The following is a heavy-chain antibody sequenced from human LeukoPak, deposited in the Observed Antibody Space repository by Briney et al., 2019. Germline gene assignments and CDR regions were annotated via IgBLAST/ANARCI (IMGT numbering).Heavy chain of an antibody. Sequence: ASVRVSCKASGYTFTGYYMHWVRQAPGQGLEWMGWINPNSGGTNYAQKFQGRVTMTRDTSISTAYMELSRLRSDDTAVYYCARINLRSGMIVPTIHGYFDYWGQGTLVTVSS. J-gene: IGHJ4*02. CDR1: GYTFTGYY. CDR2: INPNSGGT. V-gene: IGHV1-2*02. CDR3: ARINLRSGMIVPTIHGYFDY. D-gene: IGHD3-22*01.